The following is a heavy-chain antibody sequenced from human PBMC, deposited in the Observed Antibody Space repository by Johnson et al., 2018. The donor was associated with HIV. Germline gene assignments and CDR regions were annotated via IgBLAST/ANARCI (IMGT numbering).Heavy chain of an antibody. V-gene: IGHV3-30-3*01. D-gene: IGHD4-23*01. CDR2: ISYDGSKK. CDR3: ARGEDYGGNFGALDI. J-gene: IGHJ3*02. CDR1: GFTFSSYA. Sequence: QVQLVESGGGLVQPGGSLRLSCAASGFTFSSYAVQWVRQAPDKGPEWVAVISYDGSKKYYADSVRGRFTISRDNSKNTLYLQMNSLRDEDTAVYYCARGEDYGGNFGALDIWGQGTMVTVSS.